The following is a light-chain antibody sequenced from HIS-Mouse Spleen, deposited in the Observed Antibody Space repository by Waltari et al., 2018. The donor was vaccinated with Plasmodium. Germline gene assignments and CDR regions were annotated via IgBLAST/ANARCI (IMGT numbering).Light chain of an antibody. Sequence: AIRMTQSPSSFSASTADRVTTTCRASQGISSYLAWYQQKPGKAPKLLIYAASTLQSGVPSRFSGSGSGTDFTLTISCLQSEDFATYCCQQYYSYPLTFGGGTKVEIK. CDR2: AAS. CDR1: QGISSY. CDR3: QQYYSYPLT. V-gene: IGKV1-8*01. J-gene: IGKJ4*02.